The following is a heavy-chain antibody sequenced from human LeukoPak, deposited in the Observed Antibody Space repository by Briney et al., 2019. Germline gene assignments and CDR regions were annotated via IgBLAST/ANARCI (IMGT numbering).Heavy chain of an antibody. Sequence: PGGTLRLSCAASGFTFSSYGMSWVRQAPGKGLEWVSAISGSGGSTYYANSVKGRFTISRDNSKNTLYLQMNSLRAEDTAVYYCAKHYYGSGRYYNVDYWGQGTLVTVSS. CDR1: GFTFSSYG. J-gene: IGHJ4*02. V-gene: IGHV3-23*01. CDR2: ISGSGGST. D-gene: IGHD3-10*01. CDR3: AKHYYGSGRYYNVDY.